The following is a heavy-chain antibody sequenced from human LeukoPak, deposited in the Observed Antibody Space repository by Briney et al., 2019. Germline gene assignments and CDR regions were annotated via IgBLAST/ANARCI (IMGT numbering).Heavy chain of an antibody. J-gene: IGHJ5*02. Sequence: SETLSLTCTVSGGSISSSSYYWGWIRQPPGKGLEWIGSIYYSGSTYYNPSLKSRVTISVDTSKNQFSLKLSSVTAADTAVYYCARGSRGYTVTTRFDLWGQGTLVTVSS. CDR3: ARGSRGYTVTTRFDL. CDR2: IYYSGST. D-gene: IGHD4-17*01. CDR1: GGSISSSSYY. V-gene: IGHV4-39*07.